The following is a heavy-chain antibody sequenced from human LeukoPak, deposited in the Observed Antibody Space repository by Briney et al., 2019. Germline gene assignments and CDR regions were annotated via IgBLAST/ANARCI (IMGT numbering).Heavy chain of an antibody. Sequence: PSQTLSLTCTVSGASISSGSYYWSWIRQHAGTGLEWIGRIYTGGSTNYNPSLKSRVTISADMSKNQFSLKLRSVTAADTAVYYCARDGLTMIAWGQGTLVTVSS. CDR2: IYTGGST. J-gene: IGHJ5*02. CDR1: GASISSGSYY. D-gene: IGHD3-22*01. V-gene: IGHV4-61*02. CDR3: ARDGLTMIA.